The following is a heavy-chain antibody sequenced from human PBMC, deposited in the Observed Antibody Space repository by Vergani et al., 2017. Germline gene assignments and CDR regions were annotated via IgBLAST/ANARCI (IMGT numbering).Heavy chain of an antibody. CDR3: ARENTETNGHLYYYYYMDV. CDR1: GGSFTSYN. D-gene: IGHD4-11*01. J-gene: IGHJ6*03. V-gene: IGHV4-34*01. Sequence: QVQLQQWGGGLLKPSETLSLTCVVNGGSFTSYNWTWIRQSPGEGLEWVGDIDHTGRPDYNPSLKSRLTMSVDKYRNQFSLTLNSVTATDTAIYFCARENTETNGHLYYYYYMDVWGQGTAVTVS. CDR2: IDHTGRP.